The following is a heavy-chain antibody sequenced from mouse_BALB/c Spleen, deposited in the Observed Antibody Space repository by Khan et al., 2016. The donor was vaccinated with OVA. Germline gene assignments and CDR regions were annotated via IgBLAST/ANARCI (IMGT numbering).Heavy chain of an antibody. V-gene: IGHV1-77*01. Sequence: QVQLQQSGAELARPGASVTLSCKASGYTFTDYYINWMRQRTGQGLEWIGEIYPGSDNTYYNEKFKGKATLTADKSSSTAYMQLSRLTSEDSAVDFCAREWAAWFPYWGQGTLVTVSA. CDR2: IYPGSDNT. CDR3: AREWAAWFPY. CDR1: GYTFTDYY. J-gene: IGHJ3*01.